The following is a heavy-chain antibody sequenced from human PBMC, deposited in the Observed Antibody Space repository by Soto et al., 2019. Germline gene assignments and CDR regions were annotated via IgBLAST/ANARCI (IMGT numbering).Heavy chain of an antibody. Sequence: QVQLQESGPGLVRPSGTVSLTCAVSGVSISSDNWWSWVRQPPAKALEWIGEIHHSGSTNYNPSLKSRVTVSVVPSKYLFSLTLNSVTASDTAFYYCARDQGSHPGDWGQGTLVSVSS. CDR3: ARDQGSHPGD. CDR1: GVSISSDNW. CDR2: IHHSGST. V-gene: IGHV4-4*02. D-gene: IGHD3-10*01. J-gene: IGHJ4*02.